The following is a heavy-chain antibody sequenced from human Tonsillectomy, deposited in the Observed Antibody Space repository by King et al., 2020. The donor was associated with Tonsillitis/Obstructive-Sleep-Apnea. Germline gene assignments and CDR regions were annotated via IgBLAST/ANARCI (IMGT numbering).Heavy chain of an antibody. CDR2: IFYSGST. V-gene: IGHV4-59*01. CDR1: GGSISSYY. CDR3: ARDHCSSTSCYGNYYYMAV. J-gene: IGHJ6*03. D-gene: IGHD2-2*01. Sequence: QLQESGPGLVKPSETLSLTCTVSGGSISSYYWSWIRQPPGKGLEGIGYIFYSGSTNYNPSLQSRVTISVEPSKNQFSLKLSSVTAADTAVYYCARDHCSSTSCYGNYYYMAVWGKGTTVTVSS.